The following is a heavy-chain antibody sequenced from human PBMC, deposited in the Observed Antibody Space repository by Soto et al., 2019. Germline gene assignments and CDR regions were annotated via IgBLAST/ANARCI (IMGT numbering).Heavy chain of an antibody. D-gene: IGHD5-18*01. CDR3: ARESRGNSYGSGDY. CDR1: GYTFSNYA. Sequence: QVQLVQSGAEVKKPGASVKVSCKASGYTFSNYAVTWVRQAPGQGLEWMGWISGYNGNTKYAQKPQGRLTMTTDTSTSTAYMDLRSLSSDDTAVYYCARESRGNSYGSGDYWGQGTLVTVSS. V-gene: IGHV1-18*01. CDR2: ISGYNGNT. J-gene: IGHJ4*02.